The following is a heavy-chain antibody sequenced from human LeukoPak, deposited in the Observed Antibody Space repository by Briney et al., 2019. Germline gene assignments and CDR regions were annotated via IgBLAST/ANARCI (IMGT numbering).Heavy chain of an antibody. Sequence: GGPLRLSCAASGFTFSDYYLSWIRQAPGEGVEWISYISSSTMTIHYADSVRGRFTISRDNAKNALLLQMNSLRAEDSAVYYCAKDFYGSGTPAIDYWGQGTLVTVSS. V-gene: IGHV3-11*04. J-gene: IGHJ4*02. CDR3: AKDFYGSGTPAIDY. CDR1: GFTFSDYY. CDR2: ISSSTMTI. D-gene: IGHD3-10*01.